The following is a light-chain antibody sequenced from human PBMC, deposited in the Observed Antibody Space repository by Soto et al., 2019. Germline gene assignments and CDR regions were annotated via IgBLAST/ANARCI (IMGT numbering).Light chain of an antibody. CDR1: QSLSSQ. Sequence: EIVLTQSPATLSLSPGERATLSCRASQSLSSQLAWYQQKPGQAPRLLIYDASNRATGIPARFSGSGSGTDVTLTISSLEPEDFAVYYCQQRSNWPLTFGGGTKVEIK. CDR3: QQRSNWPLT. V-gene: IGKV3-11*01. J-gene: IGKJ4*01. CDR2: DAS.